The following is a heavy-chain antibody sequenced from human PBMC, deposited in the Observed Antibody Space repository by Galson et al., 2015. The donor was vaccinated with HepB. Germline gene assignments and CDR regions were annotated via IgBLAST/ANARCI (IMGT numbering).Heavy chain of an antibody. Sequence: LTCNVSGASINSYYWNWIRQSPGKGLEWIGYIYYSGSTNYNPSLKSRLTISVDMSKNQFFLNLSSVTAADTAVYYCARSITIFGVVMNWGQGTLVTVSS. J-gene: IGHJ1*01. D-gene: IGHD3-3*01. CDR3: ARSITIFGVVMN. CDR1: GASINSYY. CDR2: IYYSGST. V-gene: IGHV4-59*01.